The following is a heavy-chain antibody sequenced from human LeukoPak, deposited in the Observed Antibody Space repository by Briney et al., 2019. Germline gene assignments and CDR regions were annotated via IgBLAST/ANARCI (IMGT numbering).Heavy chain of an antibody. CDR2: ISSSSSYI. D-gene: IGHD2-15*01. CDR1: GFTFSSYS. CDR3: ETRWCSGGSCLFDY. V-gene: IGHV3-21*01. J-gene: IGHJ4*02. Sequence: GGSLRLSCAASGFTFSSYSMNWVRQAPGKGLEWVSSISSSSSYIYYADSVKGRFTISRDNSKNSLYLQMNSLRAEDTAVYYCETRWCSGGSCLFDYWGQGTLVTVSS.